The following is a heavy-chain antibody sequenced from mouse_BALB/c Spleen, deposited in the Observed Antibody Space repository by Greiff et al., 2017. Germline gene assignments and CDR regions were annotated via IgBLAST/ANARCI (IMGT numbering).Heavy chain of an antibody. J-gene: IGHJ3*01. CDR3: ARSGYGSSPWFAY. CDR2: ISTYYGDA. V-gene: IGHV1S137*01. D-gene: IGHD1-1*01. CDR1: GYTFTDYA. Sequence: VKLMESGAELVRPGVSVKISCKGSGYTFTDYAMHWVKQSHAKSLEWIGVISTYYGDASYNQKFKGKATMTVDKSSSTAYMELARLTSEDSAIYYCARSGYGSSPWFAYWGQGTLVTVSA.